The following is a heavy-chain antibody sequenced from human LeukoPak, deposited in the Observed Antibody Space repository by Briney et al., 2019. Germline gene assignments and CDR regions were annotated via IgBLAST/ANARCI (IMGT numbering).Heavy chain of an antibody. CDR1: GFTFDDYA. CDR3: AKDRSSMLRGAVTSGFDY. CDR2: ISWNSGDI. D-gene: IGHD3-10*01. J-gene: IGHJ4*02. Sequence: GGSLRLSCAASGFTFDDYAMHWVRQAPGKGLEWVSGISWNSGDIGYADSVKGRFTVSRDNARNSLYLQMNSLRVEDTALYYCAKDRSSMLRGAVTSGFDYWGQGTLVAVSS. V-gene: IGHV3-9*01.